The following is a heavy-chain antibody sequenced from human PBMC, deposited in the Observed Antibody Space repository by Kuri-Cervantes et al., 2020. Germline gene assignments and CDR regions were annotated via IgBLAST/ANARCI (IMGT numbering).Heavy chain of an antibody. Sequence: ASVKVSCKASGYTFTSYGISWVRQAPGQGLEWMGIINPSGGSTSYAQKFQGRVTMTRDTSTSTVYMELSSLRSEDTAVYYCARASLGGYYFDYWGQGTLVTVSS. J-gene: IGHJ4*02. CDR3: ARASLGGYYFDY. D-gene: IGHD3-10*01. CDR2: INPSGGST. V-gene: IGHV1-46*01. CDR1: GYTFTSYG.